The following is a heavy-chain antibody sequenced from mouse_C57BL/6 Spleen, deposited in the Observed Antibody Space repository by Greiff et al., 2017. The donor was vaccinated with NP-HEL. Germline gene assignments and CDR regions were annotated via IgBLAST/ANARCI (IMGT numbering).Heavy chain of an antibody. CDR1: GYTFTDYY. D-gene: IGHD2-1*01. J-gene: IGHJ2*01. V-gene: IGHV1-26*01. CDR3: ARPIYYYVDY. CDR2: INPNNGGT. Sequence: EVQLQQSGPELVKPGASVKISCKASGYTFTDYYMNWVKQSHGKSLEWIGDINPNNGGTSYNQKFKGKATLTVDKSSSTAYMELRSLTSEDSAVYYCARPIYYYVDYWGQGTTLTVSS.